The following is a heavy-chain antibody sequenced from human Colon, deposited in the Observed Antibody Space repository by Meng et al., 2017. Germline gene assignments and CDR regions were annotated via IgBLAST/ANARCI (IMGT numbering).Heavy chain of an antibody. CDR2: ISNSYKT. CDR1: GDSIANSKW. D-gene: IGHD1-7*01. Sequence: QVSGPGLVQPAGTLSRACVVSGDSIANSKWWSWLRQAPGKGPEWIGEISNSYKTVYSPSLKSRVRISLDKSNNQFSLTLTSVTAADTAVYYCARERVRELGLFDSWGQGILVTVSS. V-gene: IGHV4-4*02. J-gene: IGHJ4*02. CDR3: ARERVRELGLFDS.